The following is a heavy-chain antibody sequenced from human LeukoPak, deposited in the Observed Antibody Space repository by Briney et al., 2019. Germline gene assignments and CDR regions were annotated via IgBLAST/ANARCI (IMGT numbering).Heavy chain of an antibody. CDR3: ARNSGIGFDY. J-gene: IGHJ4*02. CDR2: IDPSGGST. V-gene: IGHV1-46*01. CDR1: RYSFIGFY. D-gene: IGHD6-13*01. Sequence: GASVKVSCKASRYSFIGFYIVGVRQAPGQGLEWMGRIDPSGGSTSYAQKFQGRVTMTRGTSTSTVYMELSSLISEDTAVYYCARNSGIGFDYWGQGTLVTVSS.